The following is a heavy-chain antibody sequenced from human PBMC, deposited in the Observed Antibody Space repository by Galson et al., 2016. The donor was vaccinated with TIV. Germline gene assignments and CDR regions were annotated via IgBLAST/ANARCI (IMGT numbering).Heavy chain of an antibody. CDR1: GFTFSSYA. J-gene: IGHJ4*02. Sequence: SLRLSCAASGFTFSSYAMHWVRQAPGKGLEWVAVISYDGSNKYYADSVKGRFPISRDNSKNTLYLQMNSLRAEDTAVYYCARDRGSIVATTLDYWGQGTLVTVSS. D-gene: IGHD5-12*01. CDR2: ISYDGSNK. V-gene: IGHV3-30*01. CDR3: ARDRGSIVATTLDY.